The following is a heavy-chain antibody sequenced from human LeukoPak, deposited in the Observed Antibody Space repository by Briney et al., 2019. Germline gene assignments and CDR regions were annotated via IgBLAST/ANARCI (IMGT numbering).Heavy chain of an antibody. CDR3: ARNLKTTGTTGAFDI. CDR1: GGSFSGYY. D-gene: IGHD1-1*01. CDR2: IYYSGST. Sequence: PSETLSLTCAVYGGSFSGYYWGWIREPPGKGLEWIGSIYYSGSTYYNPSLKSRVTISGDTSKNQFSLKLSSVTAADTAVYYCARNLKTTGTTGAFDIWGQGTMVTVSS. V-gene: IGHV4-34*01. J-gene: IGHJ3*02.